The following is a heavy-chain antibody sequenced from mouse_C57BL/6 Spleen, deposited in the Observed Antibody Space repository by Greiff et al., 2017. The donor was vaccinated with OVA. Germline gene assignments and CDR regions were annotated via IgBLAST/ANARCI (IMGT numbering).Heavy chain of an antibody. CDR1: GYSITSGYY. Sequence: EVQLVESGPGLVKPSQSLSLTCSVTGYSITSGYYWNWIRQFPGNKLEWMGYISYDGSNNYNPSLKNRISITRDTSKNQFFLKLNSVTTEDTATYYCARGDYLAYWGQGTLVTVSA. CDR3: ARGDYLAY. J-gene: IGHJ3*01. V-gene: IGHV3-6*01. CDR2: ISYDGSN. D-gene: IGHD2-4*01.